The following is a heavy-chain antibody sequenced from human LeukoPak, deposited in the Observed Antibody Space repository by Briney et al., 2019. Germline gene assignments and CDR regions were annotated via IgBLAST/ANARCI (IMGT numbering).Heavy chain of an antibody. D-gene: IGHD5-24*01. J-gene: IGHJ4*02. CDR2: IYYSGST. Sequence: PSETLSLTCTVPGGSISSYYWTWIRQPPGKGREWIGNIYYSGSTNYNPSLKSRVTISVDTSKNQFSLKLSSVTAADTAVYYCARVARDGYNLYPIYYFDYWGQGTLVTVSS. V-gene: IGHV4-59*01. CDR1: GGSISSYY. CDR3: ARVARDGYNLYPIYYFDY.